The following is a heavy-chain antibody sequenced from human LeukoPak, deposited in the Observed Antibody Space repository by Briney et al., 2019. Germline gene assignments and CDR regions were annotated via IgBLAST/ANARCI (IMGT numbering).Heavy chain of an antibody. D-gene: IGHD2-15*01. V-gene: IGHV4-4*07. CDR2: ICTSGST. J-gene: IGHJ4*02. CDR3: ARASCSGGSCRYFDY. CDR1: GGSISSYY. Sequence: TSETLSLTCTVSGGSISSYYWSWIRQPAGKGLEWIGRICTSGSTNYNPSLKSRVTMSVDTSKNQFSLKLSSVTAADTAVYYCARASCSGGSCRYFDYWGQGTLVTVSS.